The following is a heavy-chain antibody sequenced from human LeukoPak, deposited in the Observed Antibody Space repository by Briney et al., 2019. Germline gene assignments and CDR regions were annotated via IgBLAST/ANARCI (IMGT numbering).Heavy chain of an antibody. CDR1: GFTFSDYY. CDR2: ISSSSSYT. CDR3: ARDGYYYDSSGYYD. D-gene: IGHD3-22*01. V-gene: IGHV3-11*06. J-gene: IGHJ4*02. Sequence: GGSLRLSCAASGFTFSDYYMSWIRQAPGKGLEWVSYISSSSSYTNYADSVKGRFTISRDNAKNSLYLQMNSLRAEDTAVYYCARDGYYYDSSGYYDLGQGTMVTVSS.